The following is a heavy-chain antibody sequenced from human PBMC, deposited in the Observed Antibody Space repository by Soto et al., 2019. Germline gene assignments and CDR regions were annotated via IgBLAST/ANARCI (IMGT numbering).Heavy chain of an antibody. CDR3: ARGRGDYVFAH. V-gene: IGHV1-18*01. CDR2: ISSYNGDT. Sequence: ASVKVSCKASGYTFTRSGISWVRQAPGQGPEWMGWISSYNGDTNYAQKLQGRVTMTTDTSTSTAYMELRSLRSDDTAVYYCARGRGDYVFAHWGQGTLVTVSS. J-gene: IGHJ4*02. D-gene: IGHD3-16*01. CDR1: GYTFTRSG.